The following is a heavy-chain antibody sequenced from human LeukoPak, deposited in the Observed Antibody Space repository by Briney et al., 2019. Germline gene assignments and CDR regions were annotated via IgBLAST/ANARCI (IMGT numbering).Heavy chain of an antibody. D-gene: IGHD1-26*01. J-gene: IGHJ4*02. Sequence: SETLSLTCTVSGGSISSGGYYWSWIRQPPGKGLEWIGEINHSGNTNYNPSLKSRVTMSVDTPMNHFYLKLSSVTAADTAVYYCARQGSGSSYYYYTFPYWGQGTLVTVSS. CDR1: GGSISSGGYY. CDR2: INHSGNT. V-gene: IGHV4-39*01. CDR3: ARQGSGSSYYYYTFPY.